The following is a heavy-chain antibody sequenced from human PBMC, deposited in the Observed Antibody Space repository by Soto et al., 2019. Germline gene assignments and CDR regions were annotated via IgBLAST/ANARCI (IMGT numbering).Heavy chain of an antibody. J-gene: IGHJ4*02. CDR2: VKSEGAGGAT. Sequence: EEQLVESGGGLEEPGGSLRLSCAASGFTFNKAWMSWVRQAPGKGLEWVARVKSEGAGGATDYAAPVRDRFTISRDDSKNMLYLQMNSLKIEDTAVYHFTTDKGDYGDYLRSWGQGTLVTVSS. D-gene: IGHD4-17*01. CDR3: TTDKGDYGDYLRS. V-gene: IGHV3-15*01. CDR1: GFTFNKAW.